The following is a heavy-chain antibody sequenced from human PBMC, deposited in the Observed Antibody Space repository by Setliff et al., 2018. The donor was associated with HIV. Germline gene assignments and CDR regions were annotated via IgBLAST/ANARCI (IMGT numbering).Heavy chain of an antibody. CDR3: ARLDTTGYYFSPHGYFEN. CDR2: INAGTSDT. Sequence: ASVKVSCKASGYTFTSYGISWVRQAPGQGLEWMGWINAGTSDTNYAQKFQGRVTMTTDPSTSTAFLELRGLRSVDSAVYYCARLDTTGYYFSPHGYFENWGQGTLVTVSS. V-gene: IGHV1-18*01. D-gene: IGHD3-22*01. J-gene: IGHJ4*02. CDR1: GYTFTSYG.